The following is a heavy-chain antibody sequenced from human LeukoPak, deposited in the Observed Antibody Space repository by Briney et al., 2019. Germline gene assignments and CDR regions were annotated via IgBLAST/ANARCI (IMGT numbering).Heavy chain of an antibody. V-gene: IGHV4-59*08. CDR2: IYYSGSS. D-gene: IGHD1-26*01. CDR1: GASLSRYY. Sequence: SETLSLTCTVSGASLSRYYWSWIRQPPGKGLEWIGYIYYSGSSTYSPSLQSQVTISVDTSKNQFSLRLSSVTAADTAVYYCASGGGWELPYNFDYWGQGTLVTVSS. J-gene: IGHJ4*02. CDR3: ASGGGWELPYNFDY.